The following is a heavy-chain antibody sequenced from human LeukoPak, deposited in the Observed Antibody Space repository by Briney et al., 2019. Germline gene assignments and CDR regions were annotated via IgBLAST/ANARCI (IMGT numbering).Heavy chain of an antibody. V-gene: IGHV1-69*13. CDR3: ARDLLGSASSYSSGAWDY. CDR2: IIPLFGTA. Sequence: SVKVSCKASGGTLNNYAISWVRQAPGQGLEWMGGIIPLFGTADYAQKFQGRVTVTADESTSTAYMELSSLRLEDTAVYYCARDLLGSASSYSSGAWDYWDQGTLVTVSS. J-gene: IGHJ4*02. CDR1: GGTLNNYA. D-gene: IGHD3-22*01.